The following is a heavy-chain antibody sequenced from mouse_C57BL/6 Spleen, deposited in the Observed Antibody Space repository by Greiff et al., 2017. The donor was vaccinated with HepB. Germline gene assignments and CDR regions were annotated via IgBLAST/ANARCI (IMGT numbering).Heavy chain of an antibody. Sequence: VQLQQSGAELVKPGASVKISCKASGYAFSSYWMNWVKQRPGKGLEWIGQIYPGDGDTNYNGKFKGKATLTADKSSSTAYMQLSSLTSEDSAVYFCARGGYSNIYYFDYWGQGTTLTVSS. CDR3: ARGGYSNIYYFDY. CDR2: IYPGDGDT. V-gene: IGHV1-80*01. D-gene: IGHD2-5*01. CDR1: GYAFSSYW. J-gene: IGHJ2*01.